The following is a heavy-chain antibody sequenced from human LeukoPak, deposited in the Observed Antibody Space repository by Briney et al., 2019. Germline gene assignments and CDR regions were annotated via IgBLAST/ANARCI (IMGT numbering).Heavy chain of an antibody. CDR2: IDSDGSTT. D-gene: IGHD6-19*01. V-gene: IGHV3-74*03. Sequence: GGSLRLSCAASGFTFTNHWMHWVRQAPGKGLVWVSHIDSDGSTTTYGDPAKGRFTVSRDNAKNTVYLQMNSLRAEDTAVYYCTRGTAVVAGIDFWGHGTLVTVSS. CDR1: GFTFTNHW. CDR3: TRGTAVVAGIDF. J-gene: IGHJ4*01.